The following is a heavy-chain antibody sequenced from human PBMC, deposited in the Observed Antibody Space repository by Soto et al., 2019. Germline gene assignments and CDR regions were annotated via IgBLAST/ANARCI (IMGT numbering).Heavy chain of an antibody. D-gene: IGHD2-21*02. CDR3: ARVCGGDCDNGMDV. CDR1: VGSISPYY. Sequence: PSETLSLTCTVSVGSISPYYWSWIRQPPGKGLEWIWYIYYSGSTYYNPSLKSRVTISVDTSKNQFPLKMSSVTATDTAVYYWARVCGGDCDNGMDVWGQGTTITVSS. J-gene: IGHJ6*02. V-gene: IGHV4-59*12. CDR2: IYYSGST.